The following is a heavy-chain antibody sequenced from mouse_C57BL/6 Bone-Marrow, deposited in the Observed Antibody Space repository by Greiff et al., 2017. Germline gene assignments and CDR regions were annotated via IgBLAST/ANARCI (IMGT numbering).Heavy chain of an antibody. CDR2: INPNNGGT. D-gene: IGHD1-1*01. J-gene: IGHJ2*01. CDR1: GYTFTDYY. V-gene: IGHV1-26*01. Sequence: EVQLQQSGPELVKPGASVKISCKASGYTFTDYYMNWVKQSHGKSLEWIGDINPNNGGTSYNQKFKGKATLTVDKSSSTAYMELRSLTSEDSAVYDCARRTTTVVADYWGQGTTLTVSS. CDR3: ARRTTTVVADY.